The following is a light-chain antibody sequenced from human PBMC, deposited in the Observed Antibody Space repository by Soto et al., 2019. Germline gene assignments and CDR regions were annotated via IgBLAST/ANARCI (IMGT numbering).Light chain of an antibody. CDR3: QQYYGTPYT. CDR2: WAS. CDR1: QTVLYSPNNKNY. V-gene: IGKV4-1*01. J-gene: IGKJ2*01. Sequence: DIVMTQSPDSLAVSLGERATINCKSSQTVLYSPNNKNYLAWYQQKPGQPPKLLFYWASTRESGVPDRFSGSGSGTDFTLTISSLQAEDVAVYYCQQYYGTPYTFGQGTKLEI.